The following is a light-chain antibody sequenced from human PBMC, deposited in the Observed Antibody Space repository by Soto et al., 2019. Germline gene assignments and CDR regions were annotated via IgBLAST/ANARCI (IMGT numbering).Light chain of an antibody. J-gene: IGLJ1*01. Sequence: QSVLTQPPSASGTPGQRVTMSCSGSSSNIGTNTVNWYQQLPGSAPKLLIYSGNQRPSGVPDRFSASKSGTSASLAISGLQSGDEADYYCAAWDDSLTGYVFGPGTKLTVL. CDR1: SSNIGTNT. CDR2: SGN. CDR3: AAWDDSLTGYV. V-gene: IGLV1-44*01.